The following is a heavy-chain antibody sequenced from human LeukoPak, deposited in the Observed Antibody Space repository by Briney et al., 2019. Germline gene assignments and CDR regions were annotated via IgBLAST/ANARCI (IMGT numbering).Heavy chain of an antibody. J-gene: IGHJ5*02. CDR1: GFTFSSYE. D-gene: IGHD6-13*01. CDR2: ISGSGSAI. Sequence: GGSLRLSCAASGFTFSSYEMNWVRQAPGKGLEWVSYISGSGSAIYYADSVKGRFTISRDNAKNSLYLQMNSLRAEDTAVYYCARSVGYSSSWYWFDPWGQGTLVTVSS. CDR3: ARSVGYSSSWYWFDP. V-gene: IGHV3-48*03.